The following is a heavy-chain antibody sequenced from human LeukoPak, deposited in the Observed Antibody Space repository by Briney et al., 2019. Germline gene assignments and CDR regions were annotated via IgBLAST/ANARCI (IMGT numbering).Heavy chain of an antibody. J-gene: IGHJ6*02. CDR3: ARSGPMVRGVIYYYYYGMDV. CDR2: IYYSGST. D-gene: IGHD3-10*01. CDR1: GGSISSYY. Sequence: PSETLSLTCTVSGGSISSYYWSWIRQPPGKGLEWIGYIYYSGSTNYNPSLKSRVTISVDTSKNQFSLKLSFVTAADTAVYYCARSGPMVRGVIYYYYYGMDVWGQGTTVTVSS. V-gene: IGHV4-59*08.